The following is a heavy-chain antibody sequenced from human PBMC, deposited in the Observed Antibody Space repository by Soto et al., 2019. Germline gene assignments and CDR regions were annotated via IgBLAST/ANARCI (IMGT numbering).Heavy chain of an antibody. CDR3: ASEVGRRWQRGWFDP. D-gene: IGHD2-15*01. J-gene: IGHJ5*02. CDR1: GGSISSSNW. V-gene: IGHV4-4*02. Sequence: QVQLQESGPGLVKPSGTLSLTCAVSGGSISSSNWWSWVRQPPGKGLEWIGEIYHSGSTNYNPSPEWPSTSSVDKCKHQFSLKLSSVTAADTAVYYCASEVGRRWQRGWFDPWGQGTLVTVSS. CDR2: IYHSGST.